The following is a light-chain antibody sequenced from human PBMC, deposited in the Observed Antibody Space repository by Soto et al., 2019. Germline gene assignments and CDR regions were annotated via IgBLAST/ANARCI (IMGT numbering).Light chain of an antibody. CDR3: QHYDGSPQI. J-gene: IGKJ5*01. Sequence: ELVMTQSPATLSVSPGERATLSCWASQSVSSNLAWYQQKPGQAPRLLISGASTRATAIPARLSGSGSGTDFTLTISSLQPEDFATYYCQHYDGSPQIFGQGTRLEIK. CDR1: QSVSSN. V-gene: IGKV3-15*01. CDR2: GAS.